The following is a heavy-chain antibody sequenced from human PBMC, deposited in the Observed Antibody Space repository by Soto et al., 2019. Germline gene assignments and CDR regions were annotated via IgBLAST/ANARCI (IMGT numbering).Heavy chain of an antibody. CDR2: IYYSGST. Sequence: XXTLSLPFTVSGGSISSYYWRWIRQPPGKGLEWIGYIYYSGSTNYNPSLKSRVTISVDTSKNQFSLKLSSVTAADTAAYYCARLSKRDDAFDIWGQGTMVTVSS. J-gene: IGHJ3*02. CDR3: ARLSKRDDAFDI. D-gene: IGHD3-16*02. CDR1: GGSISSYY. V-gene: IGHV4-59*08.